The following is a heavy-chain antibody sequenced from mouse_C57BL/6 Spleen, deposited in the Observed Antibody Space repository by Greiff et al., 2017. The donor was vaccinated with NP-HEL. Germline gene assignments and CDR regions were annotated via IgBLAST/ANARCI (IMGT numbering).Heavy chain of an antibody. V-gene: IGHV1-5*01. CDR2: IYPGNSDT. D-gene: IGHD1-1*01. CDR3: TRGETTVVARGAMDY. CDR1: GYTFTSYW. J-gene: IGHJ4*01. Sequence: EVQVVESGTVLARPGASVKMSCKTSGYTFTSYWMHWVKQRPGQGLEWIGAIYPGNSDTSYNQKFKGKAKLTAVTSASTAYMELSSLTNEDSAVYYCTRGETTVVARGAMDYWGQGASVTVSS.